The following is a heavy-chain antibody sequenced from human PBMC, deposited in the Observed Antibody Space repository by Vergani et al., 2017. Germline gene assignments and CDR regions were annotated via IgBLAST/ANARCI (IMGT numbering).Heavy chain of an antibody. J-gene: IGHJ4*02. CDR1: GFSLSNARLG. D-gene: IGHD6-6*01. CDR2: IFSNDEK. V-gene: IGHV2-26*01. Sequence: QVTLKESGPVLVKPTETLKLTCTVSGFSLSNARLGVSCIRQPPGKALEWLSHIFSNDEKSYSTSLKGRLTIAKDTSKSQVVLTMTNMDPVDTATYYCARIPPPSIAARYYFDYWGQGTLVTVSA. CDR3: ARIPPPSIAARYYFDY.